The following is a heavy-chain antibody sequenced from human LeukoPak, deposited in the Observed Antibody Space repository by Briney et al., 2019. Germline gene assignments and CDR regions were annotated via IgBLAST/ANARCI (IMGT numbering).Heavy chain of an antibody. J-gene: IGHJ5*02. Sequence: PSETLSLTCTVSGGSISSSSYYWGWIRQPPGKGLEWIGSIYYSGSTYYNPSLKSRVTISVDTSKNQFSLKLSSVTAADTAVYYCARPLSYCGGDCYSWGQGTLVTVSS. CDR1: GGSISSSSYY. CDR2: IYYSGST. CDR3: ARPLSYCGGDCYS. V-gene: IGHV4-39*01. D-gene: IGHD2-21*02.